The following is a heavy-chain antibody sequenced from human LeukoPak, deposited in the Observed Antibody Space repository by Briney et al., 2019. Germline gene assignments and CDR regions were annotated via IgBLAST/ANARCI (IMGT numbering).Heavy chain of an antibody. Sequence: SETLSLTCTVSGGSISSYYWSWIRQPPGKGLEWIGYIYYSGSTNYNPSLKSRVTISVDTSKNQFSLKLSSVTAADTAVYYCARVRGSGCIDYWGQGALVTVSS. CDR1: GGSISSYY. CDR2: IYYSGST. D-gene: IGHD6-19*01. J-gene: IGHJ4*02. V-gene: IGHV4-59*01. CDR3: ARVRGSGCIDY.